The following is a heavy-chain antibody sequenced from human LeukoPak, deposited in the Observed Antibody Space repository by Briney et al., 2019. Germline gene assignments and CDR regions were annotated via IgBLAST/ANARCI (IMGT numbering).Heavy chain of an antibody. CDR1: QFSFTSYR. CDR3: ARHRTYYYDSSGYPIDY. Sequence: GESLKISCKGSQFSFTSYRIGWVRQMPGKGLEWVGIIYPGDSDTRYSPSFQGQVTISADKSISTAYLQWSSLKASDTAMYYCARHRTYYYDSSGYPIDYWGQGTLVTVSS. J-gene: IGHJ4*02. V-gene: IGHV5-51*01. D-gene: IGHD3-22*01. CDR2: IYPGDSDT.